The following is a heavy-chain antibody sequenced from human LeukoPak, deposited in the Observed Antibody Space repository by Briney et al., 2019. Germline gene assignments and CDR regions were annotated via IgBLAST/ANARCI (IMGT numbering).Heavy chain of an antibody. D-gene: IGHD3-22*01. V-gene: IGHV3-11*04. CDR1: GFTFSDYY. CDR2: ISSSGSTI. J-gene: IGHJ4*02. CDR3: ARDEYYYDSSTGFYY. Sequence: PGGSLRLSCAASGFTFSDYYKSWIRQAPGKGLEWVSYISSSGSTIYYADSVNGRFTISRDNAKNSLYLQMNSLRAEDTAVYYCARDEYYYDSSTGFYYWGQGTLVTVSS.